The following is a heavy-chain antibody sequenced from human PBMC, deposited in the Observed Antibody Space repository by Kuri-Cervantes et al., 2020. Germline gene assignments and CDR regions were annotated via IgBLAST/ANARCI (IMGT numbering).Heavy chain of an antibody. CDR3: AALSWTETSFYDSSGVAVDY. V-gene: IGHV3-23*01. CDR2: ISGTGGGRT. D-gene: IGHD3-22*01. CDR1: GFTFSSYA. J-gene: IGHJ4*02. Sequence: GESLKISCAASGFTFSSYAMSWVRQAPGKGLEWVSAISGTGGGRTYYADSVKGRFTISRDNAKNSLYLQMNSLRTEDTAVYYCAALSWTETSFYDSSGVAVDYWGQGTLVTVSS.